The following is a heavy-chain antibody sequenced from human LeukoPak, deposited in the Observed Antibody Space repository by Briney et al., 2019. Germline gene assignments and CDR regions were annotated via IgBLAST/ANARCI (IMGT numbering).Heavy chain of an antibody. CDR3: ASAPPPYCSSTSCYLQTASNFDY. Sequence: SETLSLTCTVSGGSISSGSYYWSWIRQPAGKGLEWIGRIYTSGSTNYNPSLKSRVTISVDTSKNQFSLKLSSVTAADAAVYYCASAPPPYCSSTSCYLQTASNFDYWGQGTLVTVSS. D-gene: IGHD2-2*01. V-gene: IGHV4-61*02. CDR2: IYTSGST. CDR1: GGSISSGSYY. J-gene: IGHJ4*02.